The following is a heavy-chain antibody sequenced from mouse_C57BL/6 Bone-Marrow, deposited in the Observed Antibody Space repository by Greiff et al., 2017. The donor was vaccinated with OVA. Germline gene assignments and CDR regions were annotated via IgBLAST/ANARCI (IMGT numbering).Heavy chain of an antibody. CDR2: IYPRSGNT. CDR1: GYTFTSYG. D-gene: IGHD2-1*01. J-gene: IGHJ3*01. CDR3: ARKQGGNYEGAWFAY. V-gene: IGHV1-81*01. Sequence: QVQLQQSGAELARPGASVKLSCKASGYTFTSYGISWVKQRTGQGLEWIGEIYPRSGNTYYNEKLKGKATLTADKSSSTAYMELRSLTSEDSAVYFCARKQGGNYEGAWFAYWGQGTLVTVSA.